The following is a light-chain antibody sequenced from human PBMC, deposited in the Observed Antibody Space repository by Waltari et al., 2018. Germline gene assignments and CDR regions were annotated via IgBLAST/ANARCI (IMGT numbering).Light chain of an antibody. Sequence: EIIMTQSPATLSLSPGERATLSCRASQNVNSNLAWYQQKPGQAPRLLIYGASIRATGIPTRFSGSGSGTQFTLTINSLQSEDSAVYFCQQNNDWPPWTFGQGTKVELK. CDR1: QNVNSN. CDR2: GAS. V-gene: IGKV3-15*01. CDR3: QQNNDWPPWT. J-gene: IGKJ1*01.